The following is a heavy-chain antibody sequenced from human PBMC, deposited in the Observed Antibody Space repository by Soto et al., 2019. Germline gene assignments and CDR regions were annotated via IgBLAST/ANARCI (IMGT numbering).Heavy chain of an antibody. CDR3: ARVNGYYYYGMDV. D-gene: IGHD3-22*01. V-gene: IGHV3-7*02. CDR2: ISPDGSEE. J-gene: IGHJ6*02. CDR1: GFTFSGYW. Sequence: PGGSLRLSCAASGFTFSGYWMTWVRQAPGKGLEGVANISPDGSEEYYVDSVKGRFTISRDNAKNSVYLQMNSLRGEDTALYYCARVNGYYYYGMDVWGQGTTVTVSS.